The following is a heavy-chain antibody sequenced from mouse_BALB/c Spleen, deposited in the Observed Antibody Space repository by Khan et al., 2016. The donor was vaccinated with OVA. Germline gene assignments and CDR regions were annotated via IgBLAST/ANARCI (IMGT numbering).Heavy chain of an antibody. CDR3: ARDETAPYYFDY. V-gene: IGHV3-6*02. J-gene: IGHJ2*01. D-gene: IGHD4-1*01. CDR1: GYSITSGCY. Sequence: VQLQESGPGLVKPSQSLSLTCSVTGYSITSGCYWNWIRQFPGNKLEWMGYISYDGINNYNPSLKNRISITRDTSTNQFFLKLNSVTNEDTATYYCARDETAPYYFDYWGQGTTLTVSS. CDR2: ISYDGIN.